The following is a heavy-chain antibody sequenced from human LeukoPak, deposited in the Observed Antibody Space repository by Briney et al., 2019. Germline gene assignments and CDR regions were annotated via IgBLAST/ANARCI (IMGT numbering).Heavy chain of an antibody. Sequence: DSVKVSCKASGYTFTSYYMHWVRQAPGQGLEWMGIINPSGGSTSYAQKFQGRVTMTRDTSTSTVYMELSSLRSEDTAVYYCARAPVTKYYFDYWGQGTLVTVSS. V-gene: IGHV1-46*01. J-gene: IGHJ4*02. D-gene: IGHD4-17*01. CDR3: ARAPVTKYYFDY. CDR1: GYTFTSYY. CDR2: INPSGGST.